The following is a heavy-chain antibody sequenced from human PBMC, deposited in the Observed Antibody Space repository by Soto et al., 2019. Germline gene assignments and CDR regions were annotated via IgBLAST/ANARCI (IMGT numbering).Heavy chain of an antibody. V-gene: IGHV1-69*04. Sequence: GASVTVSCKASVGTFSSYTISWVRQAPGQGLEWMGRIIPILGIANYAQKFQGRVTITADKSTSTAYMELSSLRSEDTAVYYCARDGPFGVGAYGSTDAFDIWGQGTMVTVSS. D-gene: IGHD3-16*01. CDR1: VGTFSSYT. J-gene: IGHJ3*02. CDR3: ARDGPFGVGAYGSTDAFDI. CDR2: IIPILGIA.